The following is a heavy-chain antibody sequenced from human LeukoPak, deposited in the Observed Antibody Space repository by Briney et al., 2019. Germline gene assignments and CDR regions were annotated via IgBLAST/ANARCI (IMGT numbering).Heavy chain of an antibody. V-gene: IGHV3-9*01. CDR2: ISWNSGSI. J-gene: IGHJ4*02. CDR3: AKSSAYYYDSSGYYFDY. D-gene: IGHD3-22*01. Sequence: GGSLRLSCAASGFTFDGYAMHWVRQAPGKGLEWVSGISWNSGSIGYADSVKGRFTISRDNAKNSLYLQMNSLRAEDTALYYCAKSSAYYYDSSGYYFDYWGQGTLVTVSS. CDR1: GFTFDGYA.